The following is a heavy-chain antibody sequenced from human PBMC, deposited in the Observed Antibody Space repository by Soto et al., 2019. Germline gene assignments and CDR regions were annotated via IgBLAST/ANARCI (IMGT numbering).Heavy chain of an antibody. CDR3: AKGPVLRPNYYFDY. J-gene: IGHJ4*02. V-gene: IGHV3-23*01. Sequence: GGSLRLSCAASGFTFSSYVMNWVRQAPGKGLEWVSSISGSGGSTYYADSVKGRFTISRDNSKNTLYLQMNSLRAEDTAVYYCAKGPVLRPNYYFDYWGQGTLVTVSS. CDR1: GFTFSSYV. CDR2: ISGSGGST. D-gene: IGHD3-3*01.